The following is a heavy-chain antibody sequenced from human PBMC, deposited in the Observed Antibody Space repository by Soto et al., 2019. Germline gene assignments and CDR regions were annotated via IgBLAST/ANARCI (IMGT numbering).Heavy chain of an antibody. CDR1: GYAFSFD. V-gene: IGHV1-18*01. CDR2: ISASDGST. J-gene: IGHJ4*02. Sequence: GASVKVSCKASGYAFSFDVSWLRQAPAQGLEWMGWISASDGSTNSSQKFRGRISLTTDTSTNTAYMDLLSLTSDDTAVYFCATYYFGSGSYYRFDNWGQGTLVTVSS. CDR3: ATYYFGSGSYYRFDN. D-gene: IGHD3-10*01.